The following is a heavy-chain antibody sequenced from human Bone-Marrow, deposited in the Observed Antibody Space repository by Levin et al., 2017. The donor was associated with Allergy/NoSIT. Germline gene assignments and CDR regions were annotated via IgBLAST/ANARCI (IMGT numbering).Heavy chain of an antibody. CDR2: ISSSSSTI. J-gene: IGHJ6*02. V-gene: IGHV3-48*02. CDR1: GFTFSSYS. D-gene: IGHD6-19*01. Sequence: GGSLRLSCAASGFTFSSYSMNWVRQAPGKGLEWVSYISSSSSTIYYADSVKGRFTISRDNAKNSLYLQMNSLRDEDTAVYYCARDPGSDSSGWYGYYYYYYGMDVWGQGTTVTVSS. CDR3: ARDPGSDSSGWYGYYYYYYGMDV.